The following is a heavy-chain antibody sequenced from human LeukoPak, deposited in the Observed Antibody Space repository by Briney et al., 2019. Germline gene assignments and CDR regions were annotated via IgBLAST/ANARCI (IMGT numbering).Heavy chain of an antibody. V-gene: IGHV1-24*01. CDR3: ATVYVGNYYYDSSGSKHFDY. J-gene: IGHJ4*02. Sequence: ASVKVSCKVSGYTLTELSMHWVRQAPGKGLEWMGGFDPEDGETIYAQKFQGRVTMTEDTSTDTAYMELSSLRSEDTAVYYCATVYVGNYYYDSSGSKHFDYWGQGTLVTVSS. CDR2: FDPEDGET. D-gene: IGHD3-22*01. CDR1: GYTLTELS.